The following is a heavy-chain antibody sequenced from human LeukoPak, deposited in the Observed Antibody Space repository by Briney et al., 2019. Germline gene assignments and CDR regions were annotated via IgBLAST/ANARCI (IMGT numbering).Heavy chain of an antibody. CDR3: ANRPGNHDILTQYYFDY. CDR2: ISGSGGST. J-gene: IGHJ4*02. D-gene: IGHD3-9*01. CDR1: GFTFRSYA. V-gene: IGHV3-23*01. Sequence: GGPLRLSCAASGFTFRSYAMSWVRQSPGKGLEWVSVISGSGGSTYYADSVKGRFTISRDNSKSTLYLQMNSLRAEDTAVYYCANRPGNHDILTQYYFDYWGQGTLVTVSS.